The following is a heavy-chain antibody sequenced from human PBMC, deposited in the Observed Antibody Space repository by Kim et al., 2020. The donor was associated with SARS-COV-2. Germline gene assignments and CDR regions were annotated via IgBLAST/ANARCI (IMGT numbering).Heavy chain of an antibody. CDR2: GST. J-gene: IGHJ4*02. V-gene: IGHV4-34*01. CDR3: ARGYRYVNY. Sequence: GSTNYNPSLKSRGTISVDTSKNQFSLKLSSVTAADTAVYYCARGYRYVNYWGQGTLVTVSS.